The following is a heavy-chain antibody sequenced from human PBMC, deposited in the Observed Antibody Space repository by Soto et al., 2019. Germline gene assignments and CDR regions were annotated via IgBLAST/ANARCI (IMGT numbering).Heavy chain of an antibody. D-gene: IGHD5-12*01. CDR1: GFSFTGYY. CDR3: ARDWSYSGFEDF. J-gene: IGHJ4*02. Sequence: ASVKVSCKASGFSFTGYYIHLLRQAPGQGLEWMGWINAHSGGTEYAQKFQGRVTLTRDTSIATAYLTLTSLTSEDTAVYYCARDWSYSGFEDFWGQGTQVTVSS. V-gene: IGHV1-2*02. CDR2: INAHSGGT.